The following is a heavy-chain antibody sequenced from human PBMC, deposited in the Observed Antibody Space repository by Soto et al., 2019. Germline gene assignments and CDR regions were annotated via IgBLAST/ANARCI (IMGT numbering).Heavy chain of an antibody. D-gene: IGHD6-13*01. J-gene: IGHJ5*02. Sequence: QVQLVQSGAEVKKPGSSVKVSCKASGGTFSSYAISWVRQAPGQGLEWMGGIIPIFGTANYAQKFQGRGTMPADDSTNTAYMELSSLRSEDTAVYYWARHRPSIAAARTHNWFDPGGQGTLVTVSS. CDR1: GGTFSSYA. CDR2: IIPIFGTA. CDR3: ARHRPSIAAARTHNWFDP. V-gene: IGHV1-69*01.